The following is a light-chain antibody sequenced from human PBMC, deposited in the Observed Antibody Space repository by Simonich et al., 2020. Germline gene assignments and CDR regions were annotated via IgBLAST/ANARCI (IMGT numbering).Light chain of an antibody. J-gene: IGKJ2*01. CDR1: QSVLYISKNKNY. CDR2: WAS. CDR3: QQYYSTPYT. V-gene: IGKV4-1*01. Sequence: DIVMTQSPDSLAVSLGERATSNCKSSQSVLYISKNKNYLAWYQKKPGQPPKLLIYWASTRESGVPARFSGSGSGTDVTLTISSLQAEDVAVYYCQQYYSTPYTFGQGTKLEIK.